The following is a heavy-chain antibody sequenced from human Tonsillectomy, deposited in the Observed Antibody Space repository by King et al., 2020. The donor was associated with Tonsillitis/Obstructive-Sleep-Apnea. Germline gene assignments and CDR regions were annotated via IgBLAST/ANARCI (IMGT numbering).Heavy chain of an antibody. V-gene: IGHV3-30*01. CDR3: ARGGEGGYVPYYYYYYMDV. CDR2: ISYDGSNK. Sequence: VQLVESGGGVVQPGRSLRLSCAASGFTFSSYAMNWVRQAPGKGLEWVAVISYDGSNKYYADSVKGRFTISRDNSKNTLYLQMNSLRAEDMAVYYCARGGEGGYVPYYYYYYMDVWGKGTTVTVSS. D-gene: IGHD5-12*01. J-gene: IGHJ6*03. CDR1: GFTFSSYA.